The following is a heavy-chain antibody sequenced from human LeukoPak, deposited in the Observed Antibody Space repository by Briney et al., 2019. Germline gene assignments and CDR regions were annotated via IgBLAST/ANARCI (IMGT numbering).Heavy chain of an antibody. Sequence: PSETLSLTCAVSGDSISSNNWWSWVRQPPGKGLEWIGEVYHSGFISYNPSLKSRLTVSLDKSKNQFSLRLSSVTAADTAVYYCARLATTVTTEDYWGQGILVTVSS. V-gene: IGHV4-4*02. CDR1: GDSISSNNW. J-gene: IGHJ4*02. D-gene: IGHD4-17*01. CDR3: ARLATTVTTEDY. CDR2: VYHSGFI.